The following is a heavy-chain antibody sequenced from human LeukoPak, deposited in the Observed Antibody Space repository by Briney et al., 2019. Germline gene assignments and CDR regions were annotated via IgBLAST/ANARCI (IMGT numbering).Heavy chain of an antibody. J-gene: IGHJ4*02. CDR3: ARERFDY. V-gene: IGHV3-21*01. CDR1: GFTFSSYS. CDR2: ISSSSSYI. Sequence: PGGSLRLSCAASGFTFSSYSMNWVRQAPGQGLEWGSSISSSSSYIYYADSVKGRFTISRDNSKNTLYLQMNSLRAEDTAVYYCARERFDYWGQGTLVTVSS.